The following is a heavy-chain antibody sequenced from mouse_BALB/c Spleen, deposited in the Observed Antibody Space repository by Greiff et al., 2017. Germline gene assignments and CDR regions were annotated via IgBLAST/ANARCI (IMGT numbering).Heavy chain of an antibody. J-gene: IGHJ4*01. V-gene: IGHV5-17*02. CDR3: VSDPQSSMCSDSAMDY. Sequence: EVKLMESGGGLVQPGGSRKLSCAASGFTFSSFGMHWVRQAPEKGLEWVAYISSGSSTIYYADTVKGRFTISRDKPQNTLFLQMTSLRSEDTAMFYCVSDPQSSMCSDSAMDYWGQGTSVTVSA. CDR1: GFTFSSFG. CDR2: ISSGSSTI.